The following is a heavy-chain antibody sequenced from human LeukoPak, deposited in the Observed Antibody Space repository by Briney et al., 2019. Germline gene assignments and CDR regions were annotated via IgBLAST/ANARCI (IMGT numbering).Heavy chain of an antibody. CDR1: GFTFSSYS. V-gene: IGHV3-21*01. CDR2: ISSSSSYI. J-gene: IGHJ6*03. CDR3: ARDSIAANYYYMDV. Sequence: GGSLRLSCAASGFTFSSYSMNWVRQAPGKGLEWVSSISSSSSYIYYADSVKGRFTISRDNAKNSLYLQMNSLRAEDTAEYYCARDSIAANYYYMDVWGKGTTVTVSS. D-gene: IGHD6-25*01.